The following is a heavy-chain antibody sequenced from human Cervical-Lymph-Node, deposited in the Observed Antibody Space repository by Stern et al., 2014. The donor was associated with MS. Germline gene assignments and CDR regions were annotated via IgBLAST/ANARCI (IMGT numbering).Heavy chain of an antibody. CDR1: GFSLSNSGLG. CDR2: IYWDDQN. V-gene: IGHV2-5*02. CDR3: AHRTAGPFDY. J-gene: IGHJ4*02. Sequence: QITLKESGPALVKPTQTLTLTCTFSGFSLSNSGLGVGWIRQPPGEALEWLAYIYWDDQNRYSPSLKSRLTITKDTSKNQVVLTLTNVDPVDTATYYCAHRTAGPFDYWGQGTLVTVSS.